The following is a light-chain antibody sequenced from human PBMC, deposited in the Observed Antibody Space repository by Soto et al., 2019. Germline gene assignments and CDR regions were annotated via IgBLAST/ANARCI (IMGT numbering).Light chain of an antibody. CDR1: QGIRSF. CDR2: AAS. V-gene: IGKV1-9*01. J-gene: IGKJ1*01. Sequence: DIQLTQSPSFLSASVGDRVTITCRASQGIRSFLAWYQQKPGKAPKLLIYAASTLQSGVPSRFSGGGSGTEFALTISSLQPEDFATYYCQQRNSYPRTFGQGTKVEIK. CDR3: QQRNSYPRT.